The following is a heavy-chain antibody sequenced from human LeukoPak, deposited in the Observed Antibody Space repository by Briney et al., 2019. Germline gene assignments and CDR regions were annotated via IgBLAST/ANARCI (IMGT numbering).Heavy chain of an antibody. Sequence: GGSLRLSCAASGFTFSSYSMNWVRQAPGKGLVWVSRINSDGSSTSYADSVKGRFTISRDNAKNTLYLQMNSLRAEDTAVYYCARAADSSGYYDYWGQGTLATVSS. CDR3: ARAADSSGYYDY. CDR1: GFTFSSYS. D-gene: IGHD3-22*01. V-gene: IGHV3-74*01. J-gene: IGHJ4*02. CDR2: INSDGSST.